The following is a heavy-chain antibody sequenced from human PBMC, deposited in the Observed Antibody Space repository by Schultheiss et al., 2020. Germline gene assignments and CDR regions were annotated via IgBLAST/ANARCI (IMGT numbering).Heavy chain of an antibody. D-gene: IGHD3-22*01. Sequence: SGPTLVKPTETLTLTFTVSGFSLSNARMGVSWIRQPPGKALEWLALIYWNDDKRYSTSLKTRLTISKDTSKNQVVLTMTNMDPVDTATYYCARVYDSSGYYNYFDYWGQGTLVTVSS. V-gene: IGHV2-5*01. CDR3: ARVYDSSGYYNYFDY. J-gene: IGHJ4*02. CDR2: IYWNDDK. CDR1: GFSLSNARMG.